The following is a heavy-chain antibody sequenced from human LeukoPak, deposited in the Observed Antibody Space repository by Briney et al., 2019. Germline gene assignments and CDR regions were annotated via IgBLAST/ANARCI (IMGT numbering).Heavy chain of an antibody. Sequence: SETLSLTCTVSGASISSYYWSWIRQHPGKGREWIGYIYYSGSTYYNPSLKSRVTISVDTSKNQFSLKLSSVTAADTAVYYCARARRVPAAISYYFDYWGQGTLVTVSS. V-gene: IGHV4-59*06. CDR2: IYYSGST. J-gene: IGHJ4*02. D-gene: IGHD2-2*01. CDR3: ARARRVPAAISYYFDY. CDR1: GASISSYY.